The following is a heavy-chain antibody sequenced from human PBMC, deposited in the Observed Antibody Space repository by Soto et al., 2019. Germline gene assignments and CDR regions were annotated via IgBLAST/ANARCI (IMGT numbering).Heavy chain of an antibody. V-gene: IGHV1-69*13. D-gene: IGHD3-10*01. CDR3: ASRWFGAYDFYYYGMDV. Sequence: VASVKVSCKASGGTFSSYAISWVRQAPGQGLEWMGGIIPIFGTANYAQKFQGRVAITADESTSTAYMELSSLRSEDTAVYYCASRWFGAYDFYYYGMDVWGQGTTVTVSS. CDR2: IIPIFGTA. CDR1: GGTFSSYA. J-gene: IGHJ6*02.